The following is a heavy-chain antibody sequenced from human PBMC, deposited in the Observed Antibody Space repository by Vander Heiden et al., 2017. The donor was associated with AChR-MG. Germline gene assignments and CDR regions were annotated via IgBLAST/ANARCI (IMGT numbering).Heavy chain of an antibody. CDR1: GFTFRNYA. V-gene: IGHV3-30-3*01. CDR2: TSSDESNK. J-gene: IGHJ3*01. CDR3: ARAYDFWSGYDVFDL. Sequence: QVQLVESGGGVVQPGTSLRLSCAASGFTFRNYAMHWVRQAPGKGLEWVTVTSSDESNKYYTDSLKGRVTVSRDNFKSTLYLQMDSLRSEDTAVYFCARAYDFWSGYDVFDLWGQGAMVTVSS. D-gene: IGHD3-3*01.